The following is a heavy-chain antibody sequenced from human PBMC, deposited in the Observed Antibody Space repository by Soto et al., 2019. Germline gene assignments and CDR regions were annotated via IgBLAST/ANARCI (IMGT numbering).Heavy chain of an antibody. D-gene: IGHD3-22*01. CDR1: GGSISSGGYS. CDR2: IYHSGST. CDR3: ASAGGYYDYGHYGMDV. J-gene: IGHJ6*02. V-gene: IGHV4-30-2*01. Sequence: NPSETVSLTCAVSGGSISSGGYSWSWIRQPPGKGLEWIGYIYHSGSTYYNPSLKSRVNISVDRSKNQFSLKLSSVTAADTAVYYCASAGGYYDYGHYGMDVSGQGTRVTVSS.